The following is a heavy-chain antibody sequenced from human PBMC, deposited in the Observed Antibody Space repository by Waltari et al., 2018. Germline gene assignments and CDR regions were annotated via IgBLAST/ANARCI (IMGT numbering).Heavy chain of an antibody. CDR3: ARTGVDNWFDP. D-gene: IGHD2-15*01. CDR1: GYTFTGYY. CDR2: INPNRGGA. V-gene: IGHV1-2*02. Sequence: QVQLVQSGAEVKKPGASVKVSCKASGYTFTGYYIHWVRQAPGQGLEWMGWINPNRGGANSAQKFQGRVTMTRDTSISTAYMELSRLRSDDTAVYYCARTGVDNWFDPWGQGTLVTVSS. J-gene: IGHJ5*02.